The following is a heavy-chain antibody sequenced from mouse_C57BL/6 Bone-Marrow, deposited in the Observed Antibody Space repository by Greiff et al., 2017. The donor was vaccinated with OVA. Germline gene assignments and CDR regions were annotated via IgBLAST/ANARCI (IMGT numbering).Heavy chain of an antibody. V-gene: IGHV1-15*01. D-gene: IGHD1-1*01. CDR1: GYTFTDYE. Sequence: VQLQQSGAELVRPGASVTLSCKASGYTFTDYEMHWVKQTPVHGLEWIGAIDPETGCTAYNQKFKGKAILTADNSSSTAYMELRSLTSEDSAVYYCNYYGSGYFDYWGQGTTLTVSS. CDR3: NYYGSGYFDY. CDR2: IDPETGCT. J-gene: IGHJ2*01.